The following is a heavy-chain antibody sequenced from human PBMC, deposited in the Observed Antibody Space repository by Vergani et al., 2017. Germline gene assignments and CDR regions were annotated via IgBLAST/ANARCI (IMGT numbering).Heavy chain of an antibody. D-gene: IGHD2-15*01. J-gene: IGHJ4*02. CDR2: IHTGGST. Sequence: QVKLQESGPGLLKPSQTLSLTCTVSGESIRSGSHYWSWIRQPAGKGPEWIGHIHTGGSTDLNPSFKSRVSISVDTSKIQFSLNLNSVTVADTAVYYCARSRPYCTSGSCPAIWGQGTLVTVSA. CDR1: GESIRSGSHY. V-gene: IGHV4-61*02. CDR3: ARSRPYCTSGSCPAI.